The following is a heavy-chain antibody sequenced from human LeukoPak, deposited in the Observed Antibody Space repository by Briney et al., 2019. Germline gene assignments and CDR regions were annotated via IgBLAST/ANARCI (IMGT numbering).Heavy chain of an antibody. CDR3: ARTIFGVVIKDAFDI. V-gene: IGHV4-39*07. J-gene: IGHJ3*02. Sequence: SETLSLTCTVSGGSISSSSYYWGWIRQPPGKGLEWIGSIYYSGSTYYNPSLKSRVAISVDTSKNQFSLNLSSVTAADTAVYYCARTIFGVVIKDAFDIWGQGTMVTVSS. D-gene: IGHD3-3*01. CDR1: GGSISSSSYY. CDR2: IYYSGST.